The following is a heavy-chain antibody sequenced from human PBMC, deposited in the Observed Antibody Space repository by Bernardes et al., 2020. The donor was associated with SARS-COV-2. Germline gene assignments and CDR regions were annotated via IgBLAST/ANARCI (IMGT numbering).Heavy chain of an antibody. CDR3: ARDYGSGSHGGMDV. CDR2: IWYDGSNK. D-gene: IGHD3-10*01. Sequence: GGSLRLSCAASGFTFSSYGMHWVRQAPGKGLEWVAVIWYDGSNKYYADSVKGRFTISRDNSKNTLYLQMNSLRAEDTAVYYCARDYGSGSHGGMDVWGQGTTVTVSS. V-gene: IGHV3-33*01. CDR1: GFTFSSYG. J-gene: IGHJ6*02.